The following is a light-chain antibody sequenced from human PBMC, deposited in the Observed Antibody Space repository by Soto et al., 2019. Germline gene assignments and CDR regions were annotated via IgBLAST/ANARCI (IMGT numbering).Light chain of an antibody. CDR1: SSDVGGYNY. J-gene: IGLJ1*01. CDR3: SSYTSSSTLV. V-gene: IGLV2-14*01. Sequence: QSVLTQPASVSGSPGQSITISCTGTSSDVGGYNYVSWYQQHPGKAPKLMIYEVSNRPSGVSNRFSGSKSGKMASLTISGLQAEDEADYYCSSYTSSSTLVFGTGTKLTVL. CDR2: EVS.